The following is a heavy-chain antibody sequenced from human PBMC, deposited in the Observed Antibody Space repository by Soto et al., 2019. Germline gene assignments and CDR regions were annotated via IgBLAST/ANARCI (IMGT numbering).Heavy chain of an antibody. V-gene: IGHV1-2*04. CDR1: GYTFTGYY. Sequence: ASVKVSGKASGYTFTGYYMHWVRQAPGQGLEWMGWINPNSGGTNYAQKFQGWVTMTRDTSISTAYMELSRLRSDDTAVYYCARSPGIAAAGMYYYYGMDVWGQGTTVTVSS. CDR3: ARSPGIAAAGMYYYYGMDV. D-gene: IGHD6-13*01. J-gene: IGHJ6*02. CDR2: INPNSGGT.